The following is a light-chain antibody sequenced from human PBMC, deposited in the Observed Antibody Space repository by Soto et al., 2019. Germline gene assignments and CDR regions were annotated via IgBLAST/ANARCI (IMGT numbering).Light chain of an antibody. Sequence: EIVLTQSPGTMSLSPGERATLPCRASQSISSSDLAWYQQKPGQAPKLLIYGASNRATGIPDRFSGSGSGTDFTLIISRLEPEDFAVYYCQQYGSSLPITFGQGARLEIK. CDR1: QSISSSD. J-gene: IGKJ5*01. CDR2: GAS. CDR3: QQYGSSLPIT. V-gene: IGKV3-20*01.